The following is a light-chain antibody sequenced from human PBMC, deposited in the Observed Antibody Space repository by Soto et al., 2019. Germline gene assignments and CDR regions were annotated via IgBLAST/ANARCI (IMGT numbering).Light chain of an antibody. J-gene: IGKJ1*01. CDR1: QSVSSN. CDR2: GAS. V-gene: IGKV3-20*01. CDR3: QQYAKAPLT. Sequence: EIVMTQSPATLSVSRRERATLSCRASQSVSSNLAWYQQKTGQAPRLVVYGASSRATGVPDRFSASGYGTDFNLTISRLEPEDFAVYYCQQYAKAPLTFGQGTKVDIK.